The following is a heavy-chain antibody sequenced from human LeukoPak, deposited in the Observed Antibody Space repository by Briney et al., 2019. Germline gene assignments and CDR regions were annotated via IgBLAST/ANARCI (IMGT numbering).Heavy chain of an antibody. CDR3: AKRAARHVSTETVFDS. V-gene: IGHV3-53*05. CDR1: GFTVSSNY. Sequence: GGSLRLSCAASGFTVSSNYMSWVRQAPGKGLEWVSVIYSGGSTYYADSVKGRFTISRDNAKNSLYLQMNSLRDEDTALYYCAKRAARHVSTETVFDSWGQGTLVTVSS. D-gene: IGHD4-17*01. J-gene: IGHJ4*02. CDR2: IYSGGST.